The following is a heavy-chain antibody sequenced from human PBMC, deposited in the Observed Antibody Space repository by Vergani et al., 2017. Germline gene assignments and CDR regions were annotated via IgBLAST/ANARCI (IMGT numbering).Heavy chain of an antibody. Sequence: QVQLQESGPGLVKPSETLTLTCDVSDSSIMTNPYWGWFRQSPGKGLEWIGCIHHSGDTHYNSSLKSRVSISIVSSSKFSLSLTSVIAADTAIYYCARHRGSGGFFPSSYFYEMDVWGHGTTVTVSS. D-gene: IGHD3-10*01. CDR3: ARHRGSGGFFPSSYFYEMDV. CDR1: DSSIMTNPY. CDR2: IHHSGDT. V-gene: IGHV4-38-2*01. J-gene: IGHJ6*02.